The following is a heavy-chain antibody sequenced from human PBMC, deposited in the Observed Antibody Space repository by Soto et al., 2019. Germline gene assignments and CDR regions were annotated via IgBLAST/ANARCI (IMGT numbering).Heavy chain of an antibody. CDR1: GFTFSSYA. CDR3: AKARAQYYDFWSGYPVDY. CDR2: ISGSGATT. Sequence: HPGGSLRLSCAASGFTFSSYAMTWVRQAPGKGLEWVSGISGSGATTSYADSVKGRFTVSRDNSKNTLYLQMNSLRVEDTAVYYCAKARAQYYDFWSGYPVDYWGQGTLVTVPS. V-gene: IGHV3-23*01. D-gene: IGHD3-3*01. J-gene: IGHJ4*02.